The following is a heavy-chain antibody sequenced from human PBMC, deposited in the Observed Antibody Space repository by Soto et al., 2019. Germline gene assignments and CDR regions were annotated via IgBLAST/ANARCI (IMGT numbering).Heavy chain of an antibody. J-gene: IGHJ6*02. CDR3: ARDSAAGTPGYGMDV. CDR2: IWYDGSNK. V-gene: IGHV3-33*01. CDR1: GFTFSSYG. D-gene: IGHD6-13*01. Sequence: LRLSCAASGFTFSSYGMHWVRQAPGKGLEWVAVIWYDGSNKYYADSVKGRFTISRDNSKNTLYLQMNSLRAEDTAVYYCARDSAAGTPGYGMDVWGQGTTVTVSS.